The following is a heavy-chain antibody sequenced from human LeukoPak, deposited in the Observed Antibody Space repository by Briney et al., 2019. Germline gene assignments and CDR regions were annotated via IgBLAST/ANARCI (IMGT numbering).Heavy chain of an antibody. CDR3: ARGEPARACFDY. D-gene: IGHD1-14*01. Sequence: GRSLRLSCAASGFTFRSYGMHWVRQAPGKGLEWVAVISYHGSNEFYADSVKGRFTLSRDNSKNTVFLQMNSLIGEDTAVYYCARGEPARACFDYWGRGTLVTVSS. CDR2: ISYHGSNE. J-gene: IGHJ4*02. V-gene: IGHV3-30*03. CDR1: GFTFRSYG.